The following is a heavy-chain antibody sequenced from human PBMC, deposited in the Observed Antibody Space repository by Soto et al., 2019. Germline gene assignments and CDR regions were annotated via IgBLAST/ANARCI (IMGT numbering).Heavy chain of an antibody. Sequence: ASETLSLTCTVSGGSISSGDYYWSWIRQPPGKGLEWIGYIYYSGSTYYNPSLKSRVTISVDTSKNQFSLKPSSVTAADTAVSYCASGRESSSGPEAFDIWGQGTMVTVS. CDR2: IYYSGST. J-gene: IGHJ3*02. CDR1: GGSISSGDYY. D-gene: IGHD6-13*01. CDR3: ASGRESSSGPEAFDI. V-gene: IGHV4-30-4*02.